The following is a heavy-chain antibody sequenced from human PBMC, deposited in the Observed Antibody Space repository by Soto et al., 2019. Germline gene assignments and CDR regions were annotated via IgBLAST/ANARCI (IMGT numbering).Heavy chain of an antibody. CDR2: INHSGIT. D-gene: IGHD6-25*01. CDR1: GESFNTYS. CDR3: AGGLRAAAGPRFHH. J-gene: IGHJ4*02. V-gene: IGHV4-34*01. Sequence: QVQLQQWGAGVLKPSETLSLTCAVSGESFNTYSWNWLRQPPGKGLEWLGEINHSGITNYDTSLESRVTISEDTTRNNFALRLRSVTAADTAVYYCAGGLRAAAGPRFHHWGQGTLVTVSS.